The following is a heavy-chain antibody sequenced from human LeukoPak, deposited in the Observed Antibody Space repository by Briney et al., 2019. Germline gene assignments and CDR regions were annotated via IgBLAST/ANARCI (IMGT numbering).Heavy chain of an antibody. CDR3: ARGGGHQDYGDAFDI. CDR2: ISDSGGSR. J-gene: IGHJ3*02. V-gene: IGHV3-23*01. CDR1: GFTFRIYA. D-gene: IGHD4-17*01. Sequence: GGSLRLSCAASGFTFRIYAMSWVRQAPGKGLEWVSVISDSGGSRYHADSVKGRFTISRDNSKNTLYLQMNSLRAEDTAVYYCARGGGHQDYGDAFDIWGQGTMVTVSS.